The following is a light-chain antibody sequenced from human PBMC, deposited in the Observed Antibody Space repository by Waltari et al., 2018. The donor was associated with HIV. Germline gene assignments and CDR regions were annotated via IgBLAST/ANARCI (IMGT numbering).Light chain of an antibody. CDR2: NNN. CDR1: SSNIGSNT. Sequence: QSVLTQPPSASGTPGQRVTISCSGSSSNIGSNTVNWHQQVPGTAPKLLIYNNNQRPSGVPDRFSGSKSGTSASLAISGLQSEDEAAYYCATWDDSLNAPVFGGGTKLTVL. CDR3: ATWDDSLNAPV. J-gene: IGLJ2*01. V-gene: IGLV1-44*01.